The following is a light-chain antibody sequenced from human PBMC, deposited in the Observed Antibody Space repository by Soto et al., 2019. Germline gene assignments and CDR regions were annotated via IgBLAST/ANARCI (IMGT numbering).Light chain of an antibody. CDR3: QQYNSYWYT. V-gene: IGKV1-5*01. CDR2: DAS. J-gene: IGKJ2*01. CDR1: QSISSW. Sequence: DIQMTQSPSTLSASVGDRVTITCRASQSISSWLAWYQQKPGKAPKLLIYDASSLESGVPSRFSGSGSGTEFTLTFSSLQTDDFATYYCQQYNSYWYTFGQGTKLEIK.